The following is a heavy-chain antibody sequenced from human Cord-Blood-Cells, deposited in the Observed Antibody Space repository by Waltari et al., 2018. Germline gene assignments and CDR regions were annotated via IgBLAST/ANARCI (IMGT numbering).Heavy chain of an antibody. CDR2: CDPEDGET. CDR1: GYTLTELS. Sequence: QVQLVQSGAEVKKPGASVKVSCKVSGYTLTELSMHWVRQAPGKGLEWMGGCDPEDGETIYAQKFQGRVTMTEDTSTDTAYMELSSLRSEDTAVYYCATDPPQHPEVYGDYAFDIWGQGTMVTVSS. D-gene: IGHD4-17*01. CDR3: ATDPPQHPEVYGDYAFDI. J-gene: IGHJ3*02. V-gene: IGHV1-24*01.